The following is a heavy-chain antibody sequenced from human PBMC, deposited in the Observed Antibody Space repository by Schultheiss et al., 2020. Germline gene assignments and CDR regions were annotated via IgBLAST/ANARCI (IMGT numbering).Heavy chain of an antibody. CDR1: AFTFSSYA. CDR2: INGNGATT. CDR3: ARGNCATANCYIFDS. V-gene: IGHV3-23*01. D-gene: IGHD2-2*01. Sequence: GGSLRLSCTASAFTFSSYAMTWVRQAPGKGLEWVSSINGNGATTFYAVSVKGRFTMSRDNSKNTLYLQMNRLRAEDTAEYYCARGNCATANCYIFDSWGQGTLVTVSS. J-gene: IGHJ4*02.